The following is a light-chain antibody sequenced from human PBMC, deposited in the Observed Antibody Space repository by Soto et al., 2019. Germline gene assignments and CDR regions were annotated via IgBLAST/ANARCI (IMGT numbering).Light chain of an antibody. V-gene: IGKV4-1*01. Sequence: DIVMTQSQDSLAVSLGERTTINCKSSQSDLYRSNNKNFLSWYQQKLGQPPKLLIYWASTRESGVPDRFSGSGSGTDFTLTISSLQAEDVAVYYCQQNYNSPRTFGQGTKVDIK. CDR1: QSDLYRSNNKNF. J-gene: IGKJ1*01. CDR2: WAS. CDR3: QQNYNSPRT.